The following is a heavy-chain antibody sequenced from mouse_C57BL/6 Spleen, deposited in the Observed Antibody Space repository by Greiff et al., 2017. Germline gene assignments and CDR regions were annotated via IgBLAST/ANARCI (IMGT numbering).Heavy chain of an antibody. J-gene: IGHJ3*01. D-gene: IGHD2-3*01. Sequence: EVKLQESVAELVRPGASVKLSCKASGFNIKNTYMHWVKQRPEQGLEGIGRIDPANGDTKYAPKFQGKATITADTSSNTAYLQLSSLTSEDTAIYYGALDGYFSWCAYWGQGTLVTVSA. V-gene: IGHV14-3*01. CDR2: IDPANGDT. CDR1: GFNIKNTY. CDR3: ALDGYFSWCAY.